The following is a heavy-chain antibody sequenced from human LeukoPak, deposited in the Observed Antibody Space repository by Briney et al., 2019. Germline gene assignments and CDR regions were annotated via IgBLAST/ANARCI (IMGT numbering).Heavy chain of an antibody. J-gene: IGHJ4*02. D-gene: IGHD3-22*01. CDR2: IIPIFGTA. CDR1: GYTFTSYA. V-gene: IGHV1-69*13. CDR3: ARSPDPYYYDSSGYYDYFDY. Sequence: SVKVSCKASGYTFTSYAISWVRQAPGQGLEWMGGIIPIFGTANYAQKFQGRVTITADESTSTAYMELSSLRSEDTAVYYCARSPDPYYYDSSGYYDYFDYWGQGTLVTVSS.